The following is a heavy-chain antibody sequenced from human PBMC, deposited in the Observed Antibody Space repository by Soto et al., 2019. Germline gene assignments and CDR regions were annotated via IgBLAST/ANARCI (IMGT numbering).Heavy chain of an antibody. D-gene: IGHD2-15*01. CDR2: IYSGGTT. CDR1: GFTVSSNY. V-gene: IGHV3-53*01. J-gene: IGHJ2*01. CDR3: ARVEYCSGGRCFDWYFDL. Sequence: EVQLVESGGGLIQPGGSLRLSCAASGFTVSSNYMSWVRQAPGKGLEWVSVIYSGGTTYYADSVKGRFTISRDNSKNTLYLQMNSLRAEDTAVYYCARVEYCSGGRCFDWYFDLWGRGTLVTVSS.